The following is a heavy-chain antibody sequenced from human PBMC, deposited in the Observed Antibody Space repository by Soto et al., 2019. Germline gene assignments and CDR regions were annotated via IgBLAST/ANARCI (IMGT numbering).Heavy chain of an antibody. CDR2: IIPIFGTT. V-gene: IGHV1-69*12. CDR1: EGTFSSYA. J-gene: IGHJ2*01. D-gene: IGHD2-15*01. Sequence: QVQLVQSGAEVKKPGSSVKVSCKASEGTFSSYAISWVRQAPGQGLEWMGGIIPIFGTTNYAQKFQGRVTITADESTSTAYMELSSLRSEDTAVYYCARVVTVVKSFHYWYFDLWGRGTLVTVSS. CDR3: ARVVTVVKSFHYWYFDL.